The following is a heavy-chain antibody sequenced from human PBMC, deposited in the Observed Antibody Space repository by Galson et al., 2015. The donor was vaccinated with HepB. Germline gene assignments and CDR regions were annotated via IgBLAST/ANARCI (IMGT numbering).Heavy chain of an antibody. CDR3: ASKTRTDHIDAFDI. V-gene: IGHV4-31*03. D-gene: IGHD2-21*01. J-gene: IGHJ3*02. CDR2: IYYSGST. Sequence: TLSLTCTVSGGSISSGGYYRSWIRQHPGKGLEWIGYIYYSGSTYYNPSLKSRVTISVDTSKNQFSLKLSSVTAADTAVYYCASKTRTDHIDAFDIWGQGTMVTVSS. CDR1: GGSISSGGYY.